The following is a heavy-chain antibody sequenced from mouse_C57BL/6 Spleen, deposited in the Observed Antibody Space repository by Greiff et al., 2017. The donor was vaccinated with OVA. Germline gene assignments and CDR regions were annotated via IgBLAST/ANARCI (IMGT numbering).Heavy chain of an antibody. J-gene: IGHJ1*03. Sequence: EVKLVESGGGLVQPGGSLSLSCAASGFTFTDYYMSWVRPPPGKALEWLGFLRNKANGYTTEYSASVKGRFTISRDNSQSILYLQMNALRAEDSATYYCARSLPFDVWGTGTTVTVSS. CDR3: ARSLPFDV. V-gene: IGHV7-3*01. CDR1: GFTFTDYY. CDR2: LRNKANGYTT. D-gene: IGHD2-10*01.